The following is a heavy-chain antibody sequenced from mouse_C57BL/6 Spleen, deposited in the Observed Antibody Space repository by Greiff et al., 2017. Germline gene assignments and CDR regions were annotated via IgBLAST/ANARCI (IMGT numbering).Heavy chain of an antibody. Sequence: DVQLVESGGGLVKPGGSLKLSCAASGFTFSDYGMHWVRQAPEKGLEWVAYISSGSSTIYYADTVKGRFTISRDNAKNTLFLQMTSLRSEDTAMYYCARANWDVAYWGQGTLVTVSA. CDR2: ISSGSSTI. V-gene: IGHV5-17*01. D-gene: IGHD4-1*02. CDR3: ARANWDVAY. J-gene: IGHJ3*01. CDR1: GFTFSDYG.